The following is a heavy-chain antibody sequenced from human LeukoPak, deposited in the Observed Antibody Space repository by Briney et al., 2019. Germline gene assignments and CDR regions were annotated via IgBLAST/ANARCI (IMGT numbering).Heavy chain of an antibody. CDR1: GFTFSSYG. CDR3: TTDSGMVAAIDY. Sequence: GRSLILSCAASGFTFSSYGMHWVRQAPGKGLEWVGRIKSKTDGGTTDYAAPVKGRFTISRDDSKNTLYLQMNSLKTEDTAVYYCTTDSGMVAAIDYWGQGTLVTVSS. D-gene: IGHD2-15*01. V-gene: IGHV3-15*01. CDR2: IKSKTDGGTT. J-gene: IGHJ4*02.